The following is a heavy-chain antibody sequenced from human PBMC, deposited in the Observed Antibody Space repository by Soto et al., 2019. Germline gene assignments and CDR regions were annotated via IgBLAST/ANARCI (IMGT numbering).Heavy chain of an antibody. CDR1: GFTFISYA. D-gene: IGHD2-15*01. J-gene: IGHJ4*02. Sequence: GGSLRLSCAASGFTFISYAMSWVRQAPGKGLEWVSVISDSGGDTSYADSVKGRFTISRDNSKNTLYLQMNSLRVEDTAVYYCAKGNGGGRYSALDYWGQGTPVTFPS. V-gene: IGHV3-23*01. CDR2: ISDSGGDT. CDR3: AKGNGGGRYSALDY.